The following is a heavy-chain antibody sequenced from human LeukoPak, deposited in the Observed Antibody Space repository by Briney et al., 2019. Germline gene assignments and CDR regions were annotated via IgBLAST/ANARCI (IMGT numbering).Heavy chain of an antibody. Sequence: SEXXXLTXSVSGGSISSYXWSWIRQPPXXXXXXXGXIXYSGSTNYNPSLKSRVTISVDTSKNQFSLKLSSVTAADTAVYYCARLGPTYDFWSGYAFDIWGQGTMVTVSS. V-gene: IGHV4-59*01. J-gene: IGHJ3*02. CDR3: ARLGPTYDFWSGYAFDI. CDR2: IXYSGST. D-gene: IGHD3-3*01. CDR1: GGSISSYX.